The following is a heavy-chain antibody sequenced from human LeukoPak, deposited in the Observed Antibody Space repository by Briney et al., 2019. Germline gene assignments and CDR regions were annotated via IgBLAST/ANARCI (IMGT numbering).Heavy chain of an antibody. Sequence: GGSPRLSCAASGFTSGFTFSGFEMNWVRQAPGKGLEWLSYISTSGSTIYYADSVKGRFTISRDNAKNSLFLQMNSLRAEDTAIYYCAIYAGEPGDYWGQGTLVTVSS. J-gene: IGHJ4*02. D-gene: IGHD3-16*01. CDR3: AIYAGEPGDY. CDR1: GFTSGFTFSGFE. V-gene: IGHV3-48*03. CDR2: ISTSGSTI.